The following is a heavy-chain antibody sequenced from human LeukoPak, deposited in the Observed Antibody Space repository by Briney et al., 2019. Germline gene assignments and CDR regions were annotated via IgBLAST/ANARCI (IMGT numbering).Heavy chain of an antibody. CDR1: GYTFTSYG. Sequence: PEASVKVSCKASGYTFTSYGISWVRQAPGQGLEWMGWISAYNGNTNYAQKLQGRVPMTTDTSTSTAYMELRSLRSDDTAVYYCARRSGGSCELEAPSCYYFDYWGQGTLVTVSS. V-gene: IGHV1-18*01. D-gene: IGHD2-15*01. J-gene: IGHJ4*02. CDR2: ISAYNGNT. CDR3: ARRSGGSCELEAPSCYYFDY.